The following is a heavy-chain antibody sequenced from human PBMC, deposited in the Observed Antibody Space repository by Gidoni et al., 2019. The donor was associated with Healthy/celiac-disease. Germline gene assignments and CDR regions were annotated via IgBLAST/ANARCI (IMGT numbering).Heavy chain of an antibody. Sequence: EVQLVGSVGGLVQPGVSLRLSCAASGFTFSSHWMTWVDQALGTGLEWVANVKQGGSEKDYVDSVKGGFTISRDNAKNSLYLQMKSLRAEDTAVYYGARDLLTVTTSSHYYYYGMDVWGQGTTVTVSS. D-gene: IGHD4-4*01. J-gene: IGHJ6*02. CDR3: ARDLLTVTTSSHYYYYGMDV. CDR1: GFTFSSHW. V-gene: IGHV3-7*01. CDR2: VKQGGSEK.